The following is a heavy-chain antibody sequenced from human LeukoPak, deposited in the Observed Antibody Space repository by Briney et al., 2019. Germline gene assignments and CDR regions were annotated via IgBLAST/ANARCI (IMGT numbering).Heavy chain of an antibody. CDR1: GFTFSNYA. CDR3: AKDPIGWCAGYDY. V-gene: IGHV3-23*01. CDR2: ISGSGDRT. D-gene: IGHD6-19*01. J-gene: IGHJ4*02. Sequence: GGSLRLSCVVSGFTFSNYAMNWVRQAPGKGLEWVSVISGSGDRTFYADSVKGRFTISRDNSKNTMFLQMNSLRAEDTAVYYCAKDPIGWCAGYDYWGQGTLVTVSS.